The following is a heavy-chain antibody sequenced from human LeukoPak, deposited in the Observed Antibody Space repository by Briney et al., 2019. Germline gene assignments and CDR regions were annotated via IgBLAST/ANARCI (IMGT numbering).Heavy chain of an antibody. V-gene: IGHV1-18*01. D-gene: IGHD1-26*01. J-gene: IGHJ5*02. CDR2: ITAYNGNT. Sequence: ASVKVSCKASGYSFTSYGISWVRQAPGQGLEWMGWITAYNGNTHFARNLRDRVTMTTDTSANTVYLELRNLRSDDTAMYYCARDPEGTYSGSFEGDWFDPWGQGTLVTVSS. CDR1: GYSFTSYG. CDR3: ARDPEGTYSGSFEGDWFDP.